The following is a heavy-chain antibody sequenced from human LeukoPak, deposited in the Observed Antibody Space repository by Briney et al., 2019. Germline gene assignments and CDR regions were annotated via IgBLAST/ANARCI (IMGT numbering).Heavy chain of an antibody. CDR1: GGSISSYY. CDR3: ARSISRDGYSFDY. V-gene: IGHV4-59*01. D-gene: IGHD5-24*01. CDR2: LYYSGNT. Sequence: SETLSLTCTVSGGSISSYYWSWIRQPPGKGLEWIGYLYYSGNTNYNPSLKSRVTISVDTSKNQFSLKLTSVTAADTAVYYCARSISRDGYSFDYWGQGTLVTVSS. J-gene: IGHJ4*02.